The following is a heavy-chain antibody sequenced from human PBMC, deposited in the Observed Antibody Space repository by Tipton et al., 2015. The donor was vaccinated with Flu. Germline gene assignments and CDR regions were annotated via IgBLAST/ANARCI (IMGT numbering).Heavy chain of an antibody. D-gene: IGHD3-10*01. Sequence: TLSLTCTVSGGSISSYYWSWIRQPPGKGLEWIGYIYYSGSTNYNPSLKSRVTISVDTSKNQFSLKLSSVTAADTAVYYCARAMVRGVTNAPGYWGQGTLVTVSS. V-gene: IGHV4-59*12. CDR2: IYYSGST. CDR3: ARAMVRGVTNAPGY. J-gene: IGHJ4*02. CDR1: GGSISSYY.